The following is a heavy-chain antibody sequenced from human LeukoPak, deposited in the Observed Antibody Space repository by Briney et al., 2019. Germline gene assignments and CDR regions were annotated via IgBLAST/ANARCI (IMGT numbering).Heavy chain of an antibody. D-gene: IGHD3-22*01. CDR1: GFTFSSYG. CDR3: ANGRPPFLNQYYYDSNPNDAFDI. V-gene: IGHV3-30*18. Sequence: GGSLRLSCAASGFTFSSYGMHWVRPAPGKGLEWVAVISYDGSNKYYADSVKGRFTISRDNSKNTLYLQMNSLRAEDTAVYYCANGRPPFLNQYYYDSNPNDAFDIWGQGTMVTVSS. CDR2: ISYDGSNK. J-gene: IGHJ3*02.